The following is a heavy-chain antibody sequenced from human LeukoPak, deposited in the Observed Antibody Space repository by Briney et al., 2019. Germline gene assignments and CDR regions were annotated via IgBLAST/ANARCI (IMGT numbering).Heavy chain of an antibody. CDR2: IYYSGST. J-gene: IGHJ4*02. CDR3: ASLDGGYSEAVGH. D-gene: IGHD4-23*01. Sequence: PSQTLSLTCTVSGGSISSGGYYWSWIRQHPGKGLEWIGYIYYSGSTYYNPSLKSRVTISVDTSKNQFSLKLTSVTAADTAVYYCASLDGGYSEAVGHWGQGTLVTVSS. CDR1: GGSISSGGYY. V-gene: IGHV4-31*03.